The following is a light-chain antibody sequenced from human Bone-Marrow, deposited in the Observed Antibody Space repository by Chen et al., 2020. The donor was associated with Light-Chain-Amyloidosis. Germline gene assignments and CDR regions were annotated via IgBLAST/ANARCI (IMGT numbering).Light chain of an antibody. CDR1: SSDSGSSDS. CDR2: DVS. V-gene: IGLV2-14*03. CDR3: SSSTTATSLGGL. J-gene: IGLJ2*01. Sequence: QSALTQPASVSGSPGQSITISCTGRSSDSGSSDSVSWYQQHPGKAPNLMIYDVSNRPSGVSDRFSGSKSGNTASLTISGLQAEDEADYYCSSSTTATSLGGLFGAGTKLTVL.